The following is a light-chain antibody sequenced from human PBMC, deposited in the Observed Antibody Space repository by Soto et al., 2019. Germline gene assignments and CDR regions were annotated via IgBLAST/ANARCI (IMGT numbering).Light chain of an antibody. Sequence: QSVLTQPASVSGSPGQSITISCTGTTNDVGNYNLVSWYQQHPGKAPKLRIFEVSKRPSGVSNRFAGSKSGNTASLTISGLQAEDEADYYCCSYAGANTWIFGGGTKVTVL. CDR2: EVS. V-gene: IGLV2-23*02. CDR3: CSYAGANTWI. J-gene: IGLJ2*01. CDR1: TNDVGNYNL.